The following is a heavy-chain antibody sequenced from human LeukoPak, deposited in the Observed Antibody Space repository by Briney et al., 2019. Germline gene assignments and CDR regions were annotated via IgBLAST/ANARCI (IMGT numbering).Heavy chain of an antibody. CDR2: INPNSGGT. Sequence: ASVKVSCKASGYTFTGYYMRWVRQAPGQGLEWMGWINPNSGGTNYAQKFQGRVTMTRDTSISTAYMELSRLRSDDTAVYYCARVGRFGGSYLYYFDYWGQGTLVTVSS. D-gene: IGHD1-26*01. V-gene: IGHV1-2*02. J-gene: IGHJ4*02. CDR1: GYTFTGYY. CDR3: ARVGRFGGSYLYYFDY.